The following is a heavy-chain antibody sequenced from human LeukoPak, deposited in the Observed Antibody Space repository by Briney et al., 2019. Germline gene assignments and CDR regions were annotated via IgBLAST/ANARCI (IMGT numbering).Heavy chain of an antibody. CDR1: GFTFSNYA. J-gene: IGHJ4*02. CDR3: AKWGDYDVLTGYYVSDY. Sequence: QPGGSLRLSCAASGFTFSNYAMSWVRQAPGKGLDWVSAITGSGGNTYYADSVKGRFTIPRDNSKNTLYLQMNSLRAEDTAVYYCAKWGDYDVLTGYYVSDYWGQGALVTVSS. CDR2: ITGSGGNT. V-gene: IGHV3-23*01. D-gene: IGHD3-9*01.